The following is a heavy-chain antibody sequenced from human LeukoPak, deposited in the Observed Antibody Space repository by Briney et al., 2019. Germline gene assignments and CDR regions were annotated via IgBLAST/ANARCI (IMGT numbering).Heavy chain of an antibody. CDR3: AKELVGYYGSGDEDY. V-gene: IGHV3-7*01. D-gene: IGHD3-10*01. CDR1: GFTFSSYW. CDR2: IKQDGSEK. J-gene: IGHJ4*02. Sequence: GGSLRLFCAASGFTFSSYWMSWVRQAPGKGLEWVANIKQDGSEKYYVDSVKGRFTISRDNAKNTLYLQMNSLRAEDTAVYYCAKELVGYYGSGDEDYWGQGTLVTVSS.